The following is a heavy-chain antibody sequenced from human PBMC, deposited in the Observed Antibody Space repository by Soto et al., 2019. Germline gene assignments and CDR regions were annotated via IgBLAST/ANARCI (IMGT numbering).Heavy chain of an antibody. D-gene: IGHD2-21*01. Sequence: VASVKVSCRASGYTFPRYGIGWVRQAPGQGLEWLGWVSAFSGNTTYAQKVQGRITMTTDTSTTTAYMELRSLTSDDTAIYYCAREARYCDGTYWYAYDGCGPWGQGPLV. CDR3: AREARYCDGTYWYAYDGCGP. J-gene: IGHJ5*02. CDR2: VSAFSGNT. V-gene: IGHV1-18*04. CDR1: GYTFPRYG.